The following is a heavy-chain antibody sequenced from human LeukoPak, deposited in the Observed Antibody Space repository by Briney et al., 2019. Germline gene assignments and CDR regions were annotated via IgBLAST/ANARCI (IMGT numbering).Heavy chain of an antibody. CDR3: AARGVLWPPNNYYFDY. D-gene: IGHD1-1*01. CDR1: GFTFSSYG. CDR2: ISYDGSNK. Sequence: PGRSLRLSCAASGFTFSSYGMHWVRQAPGKGLEWVAVISYDGSNKYYADSVKGRFTISRDNSKNTLYLQMNSLRAEDTAVYYCAARGVLWPPNNYYFDYWGQGTLVTVSS. J-gene: IGHJ4*02. V-gene: IGHV3-30*03.